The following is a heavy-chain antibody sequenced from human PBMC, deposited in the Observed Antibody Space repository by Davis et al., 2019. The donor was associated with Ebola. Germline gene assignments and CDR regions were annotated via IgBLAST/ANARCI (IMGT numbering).Heavy chain of an antibody. CDR2: IKTDGSTT. V-gene: IGHV3-74*01. J-gene: IGHJ4*02. D-gene: IGHD3-10*01. CDR3: AKGGRIRSPGIGDK. CDR1: GFIFSSYW. Sequence: GESLKISCAASGFIFSSYWMHWVRQAPGKGLVWVSRIKTDGSTTIYADSVKGRFTISRDNAKNTLYLQMNSLRAEDTALYYCAKGGRIRSPGIGDKWGQGTLVTVSS.